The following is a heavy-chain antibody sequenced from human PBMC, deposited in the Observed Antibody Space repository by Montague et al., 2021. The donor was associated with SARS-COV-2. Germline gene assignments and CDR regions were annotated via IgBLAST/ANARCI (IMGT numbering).Heavy chain of an antibody. CDR1: GASISSRSYY. CDR2: KYYSGST. J-gene: IGHJ4*02. Sequence: SETLSLTCTVSGASISSRSYYWGWIRQPPGKGLEWIGCKYYSGSTYYNPTLKSRVTISVDTSKNQFSLKLSSVTAADTAVYYCATLPSSFTIVGVDQGYYFDGWGQGTLVTVSS. V-gene: IGHV4-39*01. CDR3: ATLPSSFTIVGVDQGYYFDG. D-gene: IGHD3-3*01.